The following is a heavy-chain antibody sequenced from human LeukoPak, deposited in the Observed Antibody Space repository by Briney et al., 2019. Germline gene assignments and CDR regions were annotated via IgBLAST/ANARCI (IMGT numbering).Heavy chain of an antibody. CDR2: INQDGGEK. CDR3: ARDLRSSWSPAIDY. V-gene: IGHV3-7*01. J-gene: IGHJ4*02. D-gene: IGHD6-13*01. Sequence: GGSLRLSCEASRFTFSTYWMSWVRQAPGKGLGWVANINQDGGEKYYVDSVKGRFTISRDNAKNSLYLHMNSLRAEDTALYYCARDLRSSWSPAIDYWGQGTLVTVSS. CDR1: RFTFSTYW.